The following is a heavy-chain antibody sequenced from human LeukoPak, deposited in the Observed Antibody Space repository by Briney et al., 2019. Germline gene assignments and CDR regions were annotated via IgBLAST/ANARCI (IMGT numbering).Heavy chain of an antibody. CDR3: ARAQVVVVPAAKRGTFGYYYYGMDV. CDR2: IIPIFGTA. CDR1: GYTFTSYG. D-gene: IGHD2-2*01. Sequence: SVKVSCKASGYTFTSYGISWVRQAPGQGLEWMGGIIPIFGTANYAQKFQGRVTITADESTSTAYMELSSLRSEDTAVYYCARAQVVVVPAAKRGTFGYYYYGMDVWGQGTTVTVSS. V-gene: IGHV1-69*13. J-gene: IGHJ6*02.